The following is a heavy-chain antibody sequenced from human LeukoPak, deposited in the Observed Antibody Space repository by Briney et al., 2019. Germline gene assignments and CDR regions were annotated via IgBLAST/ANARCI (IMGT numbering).Heavy chain of an antibody. D-gene: IGHD6-19*01. CDR3: ARDLPRGIAVAGFDC. CDR2: INTNTGNP. CDR1: GGTFSSYA. J-gene: IGHJ4*02. Sequence: ASVKVSCKASGGTFSSYAISWVRQAPGQGLEWMGWINTNTGNPTYAQGFTGRFVFSLDTSVSTAYLQISSLKAEDTAVYYCARDLPRGIAVAGFDCWGQGTLVTVSS. V-gene: IGHV7-4-1*02.